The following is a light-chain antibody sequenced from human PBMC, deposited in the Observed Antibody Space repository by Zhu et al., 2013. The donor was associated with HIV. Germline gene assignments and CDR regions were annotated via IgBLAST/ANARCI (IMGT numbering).Light chain of an antibody. CDR1: QGIGND. CDR3: QQANSFPRT. Sequence: DIQMTQSPSSLSASVGDRVTITCRASQGIGNDLGWYQQRPGKAPKRLIYTASSVQSGVPSRFSGSRSGTEFTLTISSLQPEDFATYYCQQANSFPRTFGQGTKVEIK. J-gene: IGKJ1*01. V-gene: IGKV1-17*01. CDR2: TAS.